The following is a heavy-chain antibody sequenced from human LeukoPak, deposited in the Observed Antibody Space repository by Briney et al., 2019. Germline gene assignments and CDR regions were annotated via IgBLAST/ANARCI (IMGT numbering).Heavy chain of an antibody. V-gene: IGHV3-48*03. Sequence: GGSLRLSCTASGFTFSSHEMNWVRQAPGKGLEWLSYISNSGGDINCADSVKGRFTISRDNAKNSLYLQMNNLRVEDTAVYYCARTLTTTYSWGQGTLVTVSS. CDR2: ISNSGGDI. CDR3: ARTLTTTYS. D-gene: IGHD4-17*01. CDR1: GFTFSSHE. J-gene: IGHJ4*02.